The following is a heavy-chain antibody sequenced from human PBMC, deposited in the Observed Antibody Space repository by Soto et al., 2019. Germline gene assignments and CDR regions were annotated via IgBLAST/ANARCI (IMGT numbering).Heavy chain of an antibody. CDR2: INPNSGGT. J-gene: IGHJ5*02. CDR3: ARGWGIAAPGPNWFDP. D-gene: IGHD6-13*01. Sequence: ASVKVSCKASGYSLSGYYLHWVRQAPGQGPEWMGWINPNSGGTKYVQKFQGRVTMTRETSISTVYLELSRLRSDDTAVNYCARGWGIAAPGPNWFDPWGQGTLVTVSS. CDR1: GYSLSGYY. V-gene: IGHV1-2*02.